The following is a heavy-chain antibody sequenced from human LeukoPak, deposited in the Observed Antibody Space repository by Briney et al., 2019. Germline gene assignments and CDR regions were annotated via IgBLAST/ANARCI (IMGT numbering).Heavy chain of an antibody. Sequence: TGGSLRLSCAASASGFIPSNYAMHWVRQAPGKGLEWVAHLRLDGNTKWYADSVQGRFTISRDKSKNTLYLQMNSLRTEDTAVYYCAKDLDGYGSFDIWGLGTMVTVSS. CDR1: GFIPSNYA. CDR2: LRLDGNTK. CDR3: AKDLDGYGSFDI. J-gene: IGHJ3*02. V-gene: IGHV3-30*02. D-gene: IGHD5-24*01.